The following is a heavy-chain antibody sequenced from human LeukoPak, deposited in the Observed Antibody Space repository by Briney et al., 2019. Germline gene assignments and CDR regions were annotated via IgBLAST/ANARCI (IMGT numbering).Heavy chain of an antibody. J-gene: IGHJ4*02. V-gene: IGHV3-74*01. D-gene: IGHD2-15*01. CDR3: ARVGSRYCSGANCYDGF. CDR2: INEDGSTT. CDR1: GFTFSSYW. Sequence: GGSLRLSCAASGFTFSSYWMHWVRQAPGKGLVWVSRINEDGSTTNYADSVKGRFTISRDNSKNTLYLQMNNLRAEDTAIYYCARVGSRYCSGANCYDGFWGQGTLVSVSS.